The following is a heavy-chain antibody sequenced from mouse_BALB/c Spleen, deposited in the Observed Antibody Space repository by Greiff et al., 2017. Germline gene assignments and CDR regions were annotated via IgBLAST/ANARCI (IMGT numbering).Heavy chain of an antibody. CDR2: INPYNDGT. CDR1: GYTFTSYV. CDR3: ASLFAY. J-gene: IGHJ3*01. Sequence: VQLKESGPELVKPGASVKMSCKASGYTFTSYVMHWVKQKPGQGLEWIGYINPYNDGTKYNEKFKGKATLTSDKSSSTAYMELSSLTSEDTAVYYCASLFAYWGQGTLVTVSA. V-gene: IGHV1-14*01.